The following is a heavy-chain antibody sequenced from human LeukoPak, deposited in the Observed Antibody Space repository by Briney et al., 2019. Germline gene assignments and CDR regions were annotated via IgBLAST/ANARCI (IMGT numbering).Heavy chain of an antibody. Sequence: GGSLRLSCAASGFTFSSYAMSWVRQAPGKGLEWVSAISGSGGSTYYADSVKGRFTISRDNSKNTLFLQMNSLRAEDTAVYYCAKIAGGYCSGGSCEVDYWGQGTLVTVSS. V-gene: IGHV3-23*01. J-gene: IGHJ4*02. D-gene: IGHD2-15*01. CDR3: AKIAGGYCSGGSCEVDY. CDR1: GFTFSSYA. CDR2: ISGSGGST.